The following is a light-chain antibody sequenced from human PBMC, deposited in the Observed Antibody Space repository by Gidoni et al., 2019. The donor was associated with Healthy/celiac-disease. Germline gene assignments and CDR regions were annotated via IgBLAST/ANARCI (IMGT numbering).Light chain of an antibody. J-gene: IGKJ4*01. CDR2: DAS. CDR3: QQRSNWPPLT. CDR1: QSVSSY. V-gene: IGKV3-11*01. Sequence: ETGLTQSPATLSLSPGERATLSCRASQSVSSYLAWYQQKPGQAPRLLIYDASHKATGIPARCSGSGSGTDFTLTISSLEPEDFAVYYCQQRSNWPPLTFGGGTKVEIK.